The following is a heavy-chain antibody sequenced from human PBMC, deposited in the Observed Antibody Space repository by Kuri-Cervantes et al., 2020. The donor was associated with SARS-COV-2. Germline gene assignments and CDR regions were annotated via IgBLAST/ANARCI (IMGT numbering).Heavy chain of an antibody. Sequence: SETLSLTCTVSGGSISSYYWSWIRQPPGKGLEWIGEINHSGSTNYNPSLKSRVTISVDTSKNQFSLKLSSVTAADTAVYYCARGGFIVVVPAVPSDYWGQGTLVTVSS. CDR3: ARGGFIVVVPAVPSDY. CDR2: INHSGST. CDR1: GGSISSYY. J-gene: IGHJ4*02. V-gene: IGHV4-34*01. D-gene: IGHD2-2*01.